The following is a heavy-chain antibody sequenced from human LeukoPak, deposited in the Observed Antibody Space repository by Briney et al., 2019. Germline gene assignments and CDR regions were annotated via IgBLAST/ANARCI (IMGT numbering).Heavy chain of an antibody. CDR2: IYYSGIT. CDR1: GGSISTYY. Sequence: SETLSLTCTVSGGSISTYYWSWIRQSPGRGLEWIGYIYYSGITKYNPSLESRVTISVDTSTNQFSLRLSSVTAADTAVYYCARGYYYDSSGYFLDFWGQGTLVTVSS. D-gene: IGHD3-22*01. J-gene: IGHJ4*02. CDR3: ARGYYYDSSGYFLDF. V-gene: IGHV4-59*01.